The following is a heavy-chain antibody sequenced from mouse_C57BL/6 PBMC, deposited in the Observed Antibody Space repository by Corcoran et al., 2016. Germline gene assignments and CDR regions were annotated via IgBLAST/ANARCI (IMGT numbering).Heavy chain of an antibody. Sequence: QIQLVQSGPELKKPGETVKISCKASGYIFTTYGMSWMKQAPGKGLKWMGWINTYSGVPIYADDFKGRFAFSLETSASTAYLQINNLKNEDTATYFCVRDSNWYFDVWGTGTTVTVSS. V-gene: IGHV9-3*01. J-gene: IGHJ1*03. CDR3: VRDSNWYFDV. D-gene: IGHD2-5*01. CDR2: INTYSGVP. CDR1: GYIFTTYG.